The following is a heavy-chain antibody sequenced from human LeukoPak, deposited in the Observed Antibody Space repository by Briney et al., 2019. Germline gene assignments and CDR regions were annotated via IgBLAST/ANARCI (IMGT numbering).Heavy chain of an antibody. Sequence: SETLSLTCTVSGGPISTYYWSWIRQSPGKGLESIGYIYNSGSNNYNPSLRSRVTISLDTSKNQFSLRLSSVTAADTAVYYCARHGSGYSFDYWGQGTLVTVSP. CDR1: GGPISTYY. CDR3: ARHGSGYSFDY. CDR2: IYNSGSN. J-gene: IGHJ4*02. D-gene: IGHD5-18*01. V-gene: IGHV4-59*08.